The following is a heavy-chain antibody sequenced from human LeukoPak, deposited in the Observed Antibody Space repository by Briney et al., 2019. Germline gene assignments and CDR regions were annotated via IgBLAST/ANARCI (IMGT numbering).Heavy chain of an antibody. CDR3: ASPGSWNDGKFDY. D-gene: IGHD1-1*01. J-gene: IGHJ4*02. V-gene: IGHV3-48*04. Sequence: PGGSLRLSCAASGFTFSSYSMNWVRQAPGKGLEWVSYISSSSSTIYYADSVKGRFTISRDNAKNSLYLQMNSLRAEDTAVYYCASPGSWNDGKFDYWGQGTLVTVSS. CDR2: ISSSSSTI. CDR1: GFTFSSYS.